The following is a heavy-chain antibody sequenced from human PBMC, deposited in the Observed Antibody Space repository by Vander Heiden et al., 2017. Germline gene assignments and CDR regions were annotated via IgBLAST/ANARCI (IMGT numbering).Heavy chain of an antibody. Sequence: QVQLVESGGGVVQPGRSLRLSCSASGFTFSSYGMHWVSQAPGKGLEWVAVIWYDGSNKYEADAVKGRFTISRDNSKNTMYLQMKSMSAEDTAVYCCGRDLRAAGEVPGYWGQGTLVAVSS. V-gene: IGHV3-33*01. D-gene: IGHD6-13*01. CDR2: IWYDGSNK. J-gene: IGHJ4*02. CDR1: GFTFSSYG. CDR3: GRDLRAAGEVPGY.